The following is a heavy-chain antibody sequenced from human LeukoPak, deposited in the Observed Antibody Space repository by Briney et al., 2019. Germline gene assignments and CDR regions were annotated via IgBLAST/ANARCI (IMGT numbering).Heavy chain of an antibody. V-gene: IGHV4-39*07. Sequence: SETLSLTCTVSGGSISSSYSWGWIRQPPGKGLEWIGNIYYSGSTYYNSSLKSRVTISVDTSKNQFSLKLSSVTAADTAVYYCARFPMSGAAAGTVGFGYWGQGTLVTVSS. D-gene: IGHD6-13*01. CDR3: ARFPMSGAAAGTVGFGY. CDR1: GGSISSSYS. CDR2: IYYSGST. J-gene: IGHJ4*02.